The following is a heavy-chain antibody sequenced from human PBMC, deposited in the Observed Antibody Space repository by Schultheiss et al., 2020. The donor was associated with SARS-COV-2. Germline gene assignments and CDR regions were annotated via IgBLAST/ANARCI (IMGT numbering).Heavy chain of an antibody. CDR2: IYYSGST. V-gene: IGHV4-39*01. D-gene: IGHD3-3*01. CDR1: GGSISSSSYY. J-gene: IGHJ3*02. CDR3: ARSGWDNDFWSGYHYDAFDI. Sequence: SQTLSLTCTVSGGSISSSSYYWGWIRQPPGKGLEWIGSIYYSGSTYYNPSLKSRVTISVDTSKNQFSLKLSSVTAADTAVYYCARSGWDNDFWSGYHYDAFDIWGQGTMVTFSS.